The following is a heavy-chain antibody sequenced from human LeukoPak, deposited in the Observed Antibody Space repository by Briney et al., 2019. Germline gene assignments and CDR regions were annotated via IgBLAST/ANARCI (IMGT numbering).Heavy chain of an antibody. J-gene: IGHJ4*02. Sequence: GGSLRLSCAASGFTFSSCAMSWVRQAPGKGLEWVSVIYSDGTTFYADSVKGRFTISRDNSKNTLYLQMNSLRDEDTAVYYCARDYGSAEPFDYWGQGTLVTVSS. D-gene: IGHD4-17*01. V-gene: IGHV3-66*01. CDR1: GFTFSSCA. CDR3: ARDYGSAEPFDY. CDR2: IYSDGTT.